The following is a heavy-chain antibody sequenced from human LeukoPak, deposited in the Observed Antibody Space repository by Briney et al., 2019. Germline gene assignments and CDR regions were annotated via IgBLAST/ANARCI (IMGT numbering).Heavy chain of an antibody. J-gene: IGHJ4*02. CDR1: GYTFTGYY. CDR2: INPNSGGT. V-gene: IGHV1-2*02. Sequence: ASVKVSCKASGYTFTGYYMHWVRQAPGQGLEWMGWINPNSGGTNYAQKFQGRVTMTRDTSISTAYMELSRLRSGDTAVYYCARDRRIAVAGTGMDYWGQGTLVTVSS. CDR3: ARDRRIAVAGTGMDY. D-gene: IGHD6-19*01.